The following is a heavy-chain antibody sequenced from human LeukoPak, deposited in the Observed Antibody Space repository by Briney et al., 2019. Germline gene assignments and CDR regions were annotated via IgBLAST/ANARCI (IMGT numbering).Heavy chain of an antibody. CDR2: IYYSGST. CDR3: AGRHYHYDSSGNPGGFDP. V-gene: IGHV4-59*01. CDR1: GGSISSYY. D-gene: IGHD3-22*01. J-gene: IGHJ5*02. Sequence: SETLSLTCTFSGGSISSYYWSWIRQPPGKGLEWIGYIYYSGSTNYNPSLKSRVTISVDTSKNQFSLKLSSVTAADTAVYYCAGRHYHYDSSGNPGGFDPWGQGTLVTVSS.